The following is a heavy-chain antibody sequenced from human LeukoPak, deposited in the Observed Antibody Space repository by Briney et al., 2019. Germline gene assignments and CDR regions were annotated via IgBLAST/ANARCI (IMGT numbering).Heavy chain of an antibody. D-gene: IGHD6-19*01. CDR1: GFTFSSYA. Sequence: GGSLRLSCAASGFTFSSYAMSWVRQAPGKGLEWVSAISGSGGSTYYADSVKGRFTISRDNSKNTLYVQMNSLRAEDTAVYYCVCSGWPSDYFDYWGQGTLVTVSS. CDR2: ISGSGGST. J-gene: IGHJ4*02. V-gene: IGHV3-23*01. CDR3: VCSGWPSDYFDY.